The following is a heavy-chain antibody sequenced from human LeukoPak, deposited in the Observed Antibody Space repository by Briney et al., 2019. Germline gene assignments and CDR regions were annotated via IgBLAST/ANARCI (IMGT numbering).Heavy chain of an antibody. Sequence: SQTLSLTCTVSGGSISSGDYYWSWIRQPPGKGLEWIGYIYYSGSTYYNPSLKSRVTISVDTSKNQFSLKLSSVTAADTAVYYCARVLTSYCSGGSCYGSWFDPWGQGTLVTVSS. CDR3: ARVLTSYCSGGSCYGSWFDP. CDR1: GGSISSGDYY. V-gene: IGHV4-30-4*01. D-gene: IGHD2-15*01. J-gene: IGHJ5*02. CDR2: IYYSGST.